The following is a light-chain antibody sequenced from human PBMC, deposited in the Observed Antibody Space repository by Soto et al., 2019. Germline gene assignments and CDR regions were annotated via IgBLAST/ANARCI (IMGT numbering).Light chain of an antibody. V-gene: IGLV2-23*01. J-gene: IGLJ3*02. CDR2: EAS. CDR3: FSYAGSTTWV. Sequence: QSALTQPASVSVSPGQSITISCTGTSSDIGSYNFVSWYQQRPGKAPKLMIFEASKRPSGVPYRFSGSKSANTASLTISGLQAEDEADYYCFSYAGSTTWVFGGGTQLTVL. CDR1: SSDIGSYNF.